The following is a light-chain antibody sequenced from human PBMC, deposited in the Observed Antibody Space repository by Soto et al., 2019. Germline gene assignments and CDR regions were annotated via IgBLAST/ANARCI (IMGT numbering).Light chain of an antibody. J-gene: IGKJ1*01. CDR2: SAS. V-gene: IGKV3-20*01. CDR1: QSGSSSY. Sequence: EIVLTQSPGTLSLSPGERPTLSCSASQSGSSSYLAWYQQKPGEATRLFIYSASSRATGIPDRFSGSGSGTDFTLTIRRLEHVDFGVYYCQLYGTSLRGTFGQGTKVEIK. CDR3: QLYGTSLRGT.